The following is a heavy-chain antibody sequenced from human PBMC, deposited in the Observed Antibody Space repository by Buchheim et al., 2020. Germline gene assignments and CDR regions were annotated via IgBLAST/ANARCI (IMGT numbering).Heavy chain of an antibody. D-gene: IGHD3-10*01. CDR2: IYYSGST. V-gene: IGHV4-30-4*01. J-gene: IGHJ4*02. CDR3: AREVGTMVRGVISWAVDY. CDR1: GGSISSGDYY. Sequence: QLQLQESGPGLVKPSQTLSLTCTVSGGSISSGDYYWSWIRQPPGKGLEWIGYIYYSGSTYYNPSLKSRVTISVDTSKNQFSLKLSSVTAADTAVYYCAREVGTMVRGVISWAVDYWGQGTL.